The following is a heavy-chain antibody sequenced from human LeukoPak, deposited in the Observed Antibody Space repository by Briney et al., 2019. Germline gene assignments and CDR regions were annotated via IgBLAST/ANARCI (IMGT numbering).Heavy chain of an antibody. D-gene: IGHD6-19*01. CDR1: RFAFTTRW. J-gene: IGHJ4*02. V-gene: IGHV3-7*01. CDR3: ASGSGWTFEN. Sequence: GGSLRLSCAASRFAFTTRWMNWVRQVPGKGLEWVALIKEDGSEELYVDSVKGRFTISRDDAKKSLYLQMNNLRVEDTALYYCASGSGWTFENWGQGTQVTVSS. CDR2: IKEDGSEE.